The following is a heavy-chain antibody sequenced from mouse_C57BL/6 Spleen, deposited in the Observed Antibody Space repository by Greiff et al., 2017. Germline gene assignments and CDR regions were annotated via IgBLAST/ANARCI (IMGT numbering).Heavy chain of an antibody. J-gene: IGHJ4*01. CDR1: GYTFTSYG. CDR3: ARSPITAVVAASSMDY. CDR2: IYPRSGNT. V-gene: IGHV1-81*01. Sequence: QVQLQQSGAELARPGASVKLSCKASGYTFTSYGISWVKQRPGQGLEWIGEIYPRSGNTYYNEKFKGKATLTADKSSSTAYMELRSLTSEDSAVYFGARSPITAVVAASSMDYWGQGTSVTVSS. D-gene: IGHD1-1*01.